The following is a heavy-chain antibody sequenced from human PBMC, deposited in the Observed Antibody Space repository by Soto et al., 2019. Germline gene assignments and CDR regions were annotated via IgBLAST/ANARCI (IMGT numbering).Heavy chain of an antibody. CDR2: IKPDGSET. CDR1: GFTFRSSW. J-gene: IGHJ4*02. Sequence: LRLSCEASGFTFRSSWMSWVRQAPGKGLEWVSYIKPDGSETYYVDSVRGRFTISRDNAKNSLYLQMNSLRAEDTALYYCARLRGSSSSAEQSLDYWGQGTLVTVS. D-gene: IGHD6-6*01. CDR3: ARLRGSSSSAEQSLDY. V-gene: IGHV3-7*01.